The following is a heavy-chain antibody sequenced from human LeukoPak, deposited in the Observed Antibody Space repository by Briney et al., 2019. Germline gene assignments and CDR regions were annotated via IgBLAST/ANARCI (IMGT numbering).Heavy chain of an antibody. V-gene: IGHV3-7*01. Sequence: GGSLRLSCEASGFSFSSNWMSWVRQAPGKGLEWVANIKQDGSEKYYVDSVRGRFTISRDNDKNSLYLQLSSLRAEDTAVYYCARDSSSSSWSYWYFDLWGRGTLVTVSS. CDR1: GFSFSSNW. D-gene: IGHD6-13*01. J-gene: IGHJ2*01. CDR3: ARDSSSSSWSYWYFDL. CDR2: IKQDGSEK.